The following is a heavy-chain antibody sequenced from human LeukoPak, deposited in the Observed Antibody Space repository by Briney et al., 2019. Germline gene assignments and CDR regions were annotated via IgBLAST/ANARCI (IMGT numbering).Heavy chain of an antibody. CDR2: ISSSSTI. D-gene: IGHD4-17*01. Sequence: GGSLRLSCAASGFTFSSYSMNWVRQAPGKGLEWVSYISSSSTIYYADSVKGRFTISRDNAKNSLYLQMNSLRAEDTAVYYCASQTYGDEFDYWGQGTLVTVSS. CDR1: GFTFSSYS. J-gene: IGHJ4*02. CDR3: ASQTYGDEFDY. V-gene: IGHV3-48*01.